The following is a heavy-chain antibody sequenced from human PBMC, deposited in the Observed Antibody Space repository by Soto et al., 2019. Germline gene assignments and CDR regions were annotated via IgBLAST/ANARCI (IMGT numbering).Heavy chain of an antibody. V-gene: IGHV3-23*01. CDR2: ISGSGGST. CDR3: ARSPTYYYDSSDHSGGGNYFDY. Sequence: EVQLLESGGGLLQPGGSLRLSCAASGFTFSNCAMSWVRQAPGKGLEWVSAISGSGGSTYYADSVKGRFTISRDNSKNTLYLQVNSLRAEDTAVYYCARSPTYYYDSSDHSGGGNYFDYWGQGTLVTVSS. J-gene: IGHJ4*02. CDR1: GFTFSNCA. D-gene: IGHD3-22*01.